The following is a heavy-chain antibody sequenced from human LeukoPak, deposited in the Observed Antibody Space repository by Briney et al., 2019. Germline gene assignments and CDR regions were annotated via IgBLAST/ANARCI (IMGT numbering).Heavy chain of an antibody. Sequence: GGSLRLSCAASGFTFSSFSINWVRQAPGRGLEWVSYIISSGSTIYYADSVKGRFTISRDNAKNSLYLQMNSLRAEDTAVYYCARGETTVTTFYNAFDIWGQGTMVTVSS. V-gene: IGHV3-48*04. CDR3: ARGETTVTTFYNAFDI. J-gene: IGHJ3*02. CDR1: GFTFSSFS. CDR2: IISSGSTI. D-gene: IGHD4-17*01.